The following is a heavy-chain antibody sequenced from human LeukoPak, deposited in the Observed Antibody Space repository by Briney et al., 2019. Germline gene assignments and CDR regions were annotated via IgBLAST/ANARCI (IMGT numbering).Heavy chain of an antibody. V-gene: IGHV3-7*01. CDR1: GFTFSSYW. Sequence: HPGGSLRLSCAASGFTFSSYWMSWVRQAPGKGLEWVANIKQDGSEKYYVDSVKGRFTISRDNAKNSLYLQMNSLRAEDTAVYYCARDRGTISGWFDPWGQGTLVTVSS. CDR2: IKQDGSEK. CDR3: ARDRGTISGWFDP. D-gene: IGHD1-1*01. J-gene: IGHJ5*02.